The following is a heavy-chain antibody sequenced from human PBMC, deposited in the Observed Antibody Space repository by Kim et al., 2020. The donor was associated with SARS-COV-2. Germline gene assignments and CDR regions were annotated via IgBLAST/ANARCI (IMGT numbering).Heavy chain of an antibody. D-gene: IGHD3-10*01. J-gene: IGHJ5*02. CDR2: INPSGGST. CDR1: GYNFTSYY. CDR3: ARGYYGSGTYYNPNCFDA. V-gene: IGHV1-46*01. Sequence: ASVKVSCKASGYNFTSYYIHWVRQAPGQGLEWMGIINPSGGSTDYAQKFQGRVTMTRDTSTSAVYMDLSSLKSEDTAVYYCARGYYGSGTYYNPNCFDAWGQGTLVTVSS.